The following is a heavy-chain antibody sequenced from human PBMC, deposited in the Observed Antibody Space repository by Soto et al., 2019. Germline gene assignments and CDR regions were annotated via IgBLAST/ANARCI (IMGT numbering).Heavy chain of an antibody. Sequence: QVQLQESGPGLVEPSETLSLTCAVSGDSVSNDNYYWSWIRQPPGKGLEWIGYIYYSGTTNYNSYLKSRLSLSVDMSKNQFSLKLASVTAADTAVYFCARSQRGRTAFTFDYWGQGALVTVSS. J-gene: IGHJ4*02. V-gene: IGHV4-61*01. D-gene: IGHD3-16*01. CDR3: ARSQRGRTAFTFDY. CDR2: IYYSGTT. CDR1: GDSVSNDNYY.